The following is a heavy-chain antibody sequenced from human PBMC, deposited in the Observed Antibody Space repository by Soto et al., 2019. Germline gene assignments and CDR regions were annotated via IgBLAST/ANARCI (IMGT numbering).Heavy chain of an antibody. Sequence: QVQLVQSGAEVKKPGSSVKVSCKASGGTFSTYAFSWVRQAPGQGLEWMGGIIPFFGTTNYAHNFQGRVTITADKSTSTAFMKRSSLRSEDAAVYYCAKGVEMVSRDDFDIWGQWTMVTVSS. CDR2: IIPFFGTT. D-gene: IGHD3-10*01. V-gene: IGHV1-69*06. CDR3: AKGVEMVSRDDFDI. J-gene: IGHJ3*02. CDR1: GGTFSTYA.